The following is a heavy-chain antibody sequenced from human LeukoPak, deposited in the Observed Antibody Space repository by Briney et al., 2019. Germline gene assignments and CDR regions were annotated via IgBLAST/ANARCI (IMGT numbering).Heavy chain of an antibody. D-gene: IGHD3-10*02. V-gene: IGHV3-48*04. CDR3: AELGITMIGGV. CDR1: AFTFSNAW. Sequence: PGGSLRLSCAASAFTFSNAWMNWVRQAPGKGLEWVSYISSSGSTIYYADSVKGRFTISRDNAKNSLYLQMNSLRAEDTAVYYCAELGITMIGGVWGKGTTVTISS. CDR2: ISSSGSTI. J-gene: IGHJ6*04.